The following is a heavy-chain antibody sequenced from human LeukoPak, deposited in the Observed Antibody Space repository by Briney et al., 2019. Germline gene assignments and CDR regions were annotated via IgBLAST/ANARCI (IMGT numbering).Heavy chain of an antibody. CDR1: GGSITSYY. CDR3: ARQGPLTTAVTTRTNPFDY. Sequence: SETLSLTCTVPGGSITSYYWSWIRQPPGKGLEWIGYIYYSGRTNYSPSLKSRVTISVDTSKNQFSLKLNSVTAADTAVYYCARQGPLTTAVTTRTNPFDYWGQGTLVTVSS. D-gene: IGHD4-11*01. CDR2: IYYSGRT. V-gene: IGHV4-59*08. J-gene: IGHJ4*02.